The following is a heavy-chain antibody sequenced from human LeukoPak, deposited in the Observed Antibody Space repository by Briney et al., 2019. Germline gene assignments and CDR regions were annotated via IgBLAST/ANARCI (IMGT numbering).Heavy chain of an antibody. CDR2: INHSGST. V-gene: IGHV4-34*01. J-gene: IGHJ1*01. CDR3: ARDGQRFWSGLRAGRQIPFQH. CDR1: GGSFSGYY. Sequence: SETLSLTCAVYGGSFSGYYWSWIRQPPGKGLEWIGEINHSGSTNYNPSLKSRVTISVDTSKNQFSLKLSSVTAADTAVYYCARDGQRFWSGLRAGRQIPFQHWGQGTLVTVS. D-gene: IGHD3-3*01.